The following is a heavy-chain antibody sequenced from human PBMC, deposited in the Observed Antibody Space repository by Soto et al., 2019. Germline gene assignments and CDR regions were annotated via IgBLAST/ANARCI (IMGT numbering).Heavy chain of an antibody. CDR3: ARGVEMATKRDY. D-gene: IGHD5-12*01. J-gene: IGHJ4*02. Sequence: QVQLVESGGGVVQPGRSLRLSCAASEFTFSSYAMHWVRQAPGKGLEWVAVISYDGSNKYYADSVKGRFTISRDNSKNTLYPQMNSLRAEDTAVYYCARGVEMATKRDYCGQGTLVTVSS. V-gene: IGHV3-30-3*01. CDR1: EFTFSSYA. CDR2: ISYDGSNK.